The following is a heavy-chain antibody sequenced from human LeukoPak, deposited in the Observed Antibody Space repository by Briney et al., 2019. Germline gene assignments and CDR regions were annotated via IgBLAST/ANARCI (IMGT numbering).Heavy chain of an antibody. CDR3: ARVLPITIFGVVIIRGWFDP. Sequence: SETLSLTCAVYGGSFSGYYWSWIRQPPGKGLEWIGEINHSGSTNYNPSLKSRVTISVDTSKNQFSLKLSSVTAADTAVYYCARVLPITIFGVVIIRGWFDPWGQGILVTVSS. D-gene: IGHD3-3*01. V-gene: IGHV4-34*01. J-gene: IGHJ5*02. CDR1: GGSFSGYY. CDR2: INHSGST.